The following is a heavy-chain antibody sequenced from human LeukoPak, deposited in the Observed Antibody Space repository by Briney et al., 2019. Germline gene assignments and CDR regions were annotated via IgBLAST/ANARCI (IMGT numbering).Heavy chain of an antibody. CDR1: GGSISSFY. Sequence: SETLSLTCTVSGGSISSFYWTWIRQPAGKGLEWIGRIFTTGSTNYKSSLKSRFTMSIDTSKNQFSLKLSSVTAADTAVYYCARDRTPYYYGSGSNMFYYMDVWGKGTTVTISS. V-gene: IGHV4-4*07. J-gene: IGHJ6*03. CDR2: IFTTGST. CDR3: ARDRTPYYYGSGSNMFYYMDV. D-gene: IGHD3-10*01.